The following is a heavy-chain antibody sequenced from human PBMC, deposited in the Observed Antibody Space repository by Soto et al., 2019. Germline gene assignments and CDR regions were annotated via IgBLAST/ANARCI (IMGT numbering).Heavy chain of an antibody. CDR2: IYYSGST. Sequence: LSETLSLTCTVSGASISSYYWSWIRQPPGKGLEWIGYIYYSGSTNYNPSLKSRVTISVDTSKNQFSLRLSSVTAADTAVYYCSRVPGPWGQGTLVTVSS. CDR3: SRVPGP. CDR1: GASISSYY. J-gene: IGHJ5*02. V-gene: IGHV4-59*12.